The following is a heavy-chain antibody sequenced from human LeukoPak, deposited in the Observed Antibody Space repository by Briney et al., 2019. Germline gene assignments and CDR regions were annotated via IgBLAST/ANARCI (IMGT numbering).Heavy chain of an antibody. CDR1: GTSFTSYY. CDR3: ARQLYGSDY. CDR2: VNHSGYT. J-gene: IGHJ4*02. Sequence: SETLSLTCGVSGTSFTSYYWSWIRQTPGKGLEWIGEVNHSGYTNMNPSLKSRVTISVDTSKNQFSLMMTSVTAADTAVYYCARQLYGSDYWGQGTLVTVSS. D-gene: IGHD4-17*01. V-gene: IGHV4-34*01.